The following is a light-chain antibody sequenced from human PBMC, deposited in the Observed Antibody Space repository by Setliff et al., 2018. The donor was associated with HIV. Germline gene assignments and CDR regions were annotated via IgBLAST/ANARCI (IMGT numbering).Light chain of an antibody. CDR1: SSDVGGYNF. CDR2: DVS. J-gene: IGLJ1*01. V-gene: IGLV2-14*03. CDR3: SSYTNTPLYV. Sequence: QSVLTQPASVSGSPGQSITISCTGTSSDVGGYNFVSWYQQHPGKAPKLMIYDVSNRPSGVSNRFSGSKSGNTASLTISELQAEDEADYYCSSYTNTPLYVFGTGTKVTVL.